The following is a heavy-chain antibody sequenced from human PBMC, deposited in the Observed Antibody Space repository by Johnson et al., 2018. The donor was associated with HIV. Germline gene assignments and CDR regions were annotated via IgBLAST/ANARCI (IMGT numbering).Heavy chain of an antibody. V-gene: IGHV3-30*14. Sequence: QVQLVESGGGVVQPGRSLRLSCAASGFTFSDYAMHWVRQAPGKGLEWVAVISYAGSNKYYADSVKGRFTISRENAKNSMYLQMNSLRAGDTAVYYCARAERVVTPGGAAFDIWGQGTMVTVSS. CDR1: GFTFSDYA. D-gene: IGHD4-23*01. CDR2: ISYAGSNK. J-gene: IGHJ3*02. CDR3: ARAERVVTPGGAAFDI.